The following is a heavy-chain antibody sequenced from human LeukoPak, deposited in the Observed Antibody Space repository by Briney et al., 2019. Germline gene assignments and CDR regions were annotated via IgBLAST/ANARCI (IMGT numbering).Heavy chain of an antibody. V-gene: IGHV4-31*03. Sequence: TLSLTCTVSGGSISSGGYYWSWIRQHPGKGLEWIGYIYYSGSTYYNPSLKSRVTISVDTSKNQFSLKLSSVTAADTAVYYCAKSNTISMVRGVCYFEYWGQGTLVTVSS. CDR3: AKSNTISMVRGVCYFEY. CDR1: GGSISSGGYY. CDR2: IYYSGST. J-gene: IGHJ4*02. D-gene: IGHD3-10*01.